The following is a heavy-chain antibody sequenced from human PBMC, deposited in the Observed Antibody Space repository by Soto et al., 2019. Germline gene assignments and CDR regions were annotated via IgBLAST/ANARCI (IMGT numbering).Heavy chain of an antibody. CDR3: AKGLAAAGTCFFDY. V-gene: IGHV3-23*01. CDR1: GFTFSSYA. J-gene: IGHJ4*02. CDR2: ISGSGGST. Sequence: EVQLLESGGGLVQPGGSLRLSCAASGFTFSSYAMSWVRQSPGKGLEWVSAISGSGGSTYYADSVKGRFTISRDNSKNTLDLQMNSLRAEDTAVYYCAKGLAAAGTCFFDYWGQGTLVTVSS. D-gene: IGHD6-13*01.